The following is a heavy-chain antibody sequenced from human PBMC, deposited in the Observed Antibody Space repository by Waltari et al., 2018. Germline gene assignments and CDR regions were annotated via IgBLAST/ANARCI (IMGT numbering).Heavy chain of an antibody. CDR2: ISSADYS. CDR1: GFPFSDYS. J-gene: IGHJ4*01. V-gene: IGHV3-21*01. CDR3: ARVIVYSDSPVCDF. D-gene: IGHD2-21*01. Sequence: EVQLVESGGGLVNTGGSRRRAWAASGFPFSDYSMTWVRQALGKGLEWVSSISSADYSLDADSMKGRFIISRDNAKNSLYLQMNGLSGEDTAVYYCARVIVYSDSPVCDFWGQGNLVIVSS.